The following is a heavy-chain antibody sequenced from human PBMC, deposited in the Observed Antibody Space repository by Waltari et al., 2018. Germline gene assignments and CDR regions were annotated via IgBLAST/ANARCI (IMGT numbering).Heavy chain of an antibody. V-gene: IGHV4-39*01. J-gene: IGHJ2*01. Sequence: QLQLQESGPGLVKPSETLSLTCTVSGGSISSSSYYWGWIRQPPGKGLEWIGSIYYSGSTCCNPSLKSRVTIAVDTSKNQFSLKLSSVTAADTAVYYCARRGSGWYENWYFDLWGRGTLVTVAS. CDR3: ARRGSGWYENWYFDL. CDR1: GGSISSSSYY. D-gene: IGHD6-19*01. CDR2: IYYSGST.